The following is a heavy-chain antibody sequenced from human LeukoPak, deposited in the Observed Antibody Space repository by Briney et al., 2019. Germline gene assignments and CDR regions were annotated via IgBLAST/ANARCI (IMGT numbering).Heavy chain of an antibody. Sequence: PGGSLRLSCAASGFTVSSNYMSWVRQAPGKGLEWVSVIYSGGSPYYADSVKGRFTISRDNSKNTLYLQMNSLRAEDTAVYYCATQFDTAMVLYFDYWGQGTLVTVSS. D-gene: IGHD5-18*01. J-gene: IGHJ4*02. V-gene: IGHV3-53*01. CDR2: IYSGGSP. CDR3: ATQFDTAMVLYFDY. CDR1: GFTVSSNY.